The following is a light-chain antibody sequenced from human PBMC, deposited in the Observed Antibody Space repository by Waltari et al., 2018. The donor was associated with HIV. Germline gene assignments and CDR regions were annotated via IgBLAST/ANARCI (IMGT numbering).Light chain of an antibody. V-gene: IGLV1-44*01. CDR3: ATWDDSLSGWV. J-gene: IGLJ3*02. Sequence: SVLTQPPSVSGTPGPRVIISCSGSSSNIGSITVNFYQHLQGAAPKLFIYSNNQRPSGVPDRFSGSRSGTSASLAINGLQSEDEADYFCATWDDSLSGWVFGGGTNLTVL. CDR2: SNN. CDR1: SSNIGSIT.